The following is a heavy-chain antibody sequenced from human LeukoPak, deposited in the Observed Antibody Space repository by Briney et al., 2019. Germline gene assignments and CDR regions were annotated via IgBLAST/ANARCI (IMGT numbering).Heavy chain of an antibody. V-gene: IGHV1-2*02. D-gene: IGHD2-2*01. CDR2: INPNSGGT. CDR3: ARDEGPYCSSTSCTYNWFDP. Sequence: GASVKVSCKASGYTFTGYYMHWVRQAPVQGLEWMGWINPNSGGTNYAQKFQGRVTMTRDTSISTAYMELSRLRSDDTAVYYCARDEGPYCSSTSCTYNWFDPWGQGTLVTVSS. CDR1: GYTFTGYY. J-gene: IGHJ5*02.